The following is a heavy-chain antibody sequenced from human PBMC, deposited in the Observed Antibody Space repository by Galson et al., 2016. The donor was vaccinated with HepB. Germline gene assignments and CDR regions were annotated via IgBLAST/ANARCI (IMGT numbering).Heavy chain of an antibody. Sequence: SLRLSCAVSGFIVSNNYMIWVRQAPGKGLEWVSPIYSGGSTSYADSVKGRFTISRDSSQNTLYLQMNSLRAEDTAVYYWAGRHSQWPHWGQGTLVTVSS. D-gene: IGHD6-19*01. V-gene: IGHV3-53*01. J-gene: IGHJ4*02. CDR3: AGRHSQWPH. CDR2: IYSGGST. CDR1: GFIVSNNY.